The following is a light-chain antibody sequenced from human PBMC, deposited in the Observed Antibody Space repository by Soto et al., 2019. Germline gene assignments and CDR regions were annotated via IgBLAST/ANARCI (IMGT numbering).Light chain of an antibody. CDR3: NSHTSSNTRV. J-gene: IGLJ1*01. CDR1: SSDVGGYNH. CDR2: EVS. V-gene: IGLV2-14*01. Sequence: QSVLTQPASVSGPPGQTITISCTGTSSDVGGYNHVSWYQHPPGKAPKLMIYEVSNRPAGVSNRFSGSKSGNTASLTISGLQADDEDDYYGNSHTSSNTRVFGTGTKVTVL.